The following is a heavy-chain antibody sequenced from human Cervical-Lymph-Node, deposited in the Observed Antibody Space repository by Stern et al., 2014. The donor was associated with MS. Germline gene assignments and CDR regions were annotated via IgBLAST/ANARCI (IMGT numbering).Heavy chain of an antibody. D-gene: IGHD3-16*02. Sequence: EVQLLESGGGSVQPGRYLRLSCAASGFTFDDCAMHWVRQAPGKGLEWVSGISWNSNTIGYADSVRVRFTISRDNSKNSLYLQMNGLRPEDTALYYCAKDISERHYYFDSWGEGTLVTVSS. CDR1: GFTFDDCA. CDR2: ISWNSNTI. V-gene: IGHV3-9*01. CDR3: AKDISERHYYFDS. J-gene: IGHJ4*02.